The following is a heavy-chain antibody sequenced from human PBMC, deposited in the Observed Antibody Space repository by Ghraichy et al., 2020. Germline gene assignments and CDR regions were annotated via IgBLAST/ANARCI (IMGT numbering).Heavy chain of an antibody. D-gene: IGHD2-2*01. V-gene: IGHV3-7*04. Sequence: LSLTCGASGFAFSSSWMTWVRQAPGKGLEWVANIKEDGSEKYYVDSVKGRFTISRDNAKNSLYLQMNSLRAEDTAVYYCARGLYCTSSSCYYDYYYMDVWGKGTTVTVSS. J-gene: IGHJ6*03. CDR1: GFAFSSSW. CDR3: ARGLYCTSSSCYYDYYYMDV. CDR2: IKEDGSEK.